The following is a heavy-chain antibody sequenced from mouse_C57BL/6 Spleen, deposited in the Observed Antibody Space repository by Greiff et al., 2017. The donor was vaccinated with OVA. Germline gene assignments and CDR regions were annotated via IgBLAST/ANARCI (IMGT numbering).Heavy chain of an antibody. V-gene: IGHV5-9*01. D-gene: IGHD1-1*01. CDR2: ISGGGGNT. Sequence: EVMLVESGGGLVKPGGSLKLSCAASGFTFSSYTMSWVRQTPEKRLEWVATISGGGGNTYYPDSVKGRFTISRDNAKNTLYLQMSSLRSEDTALYYCARLGYYYGSSYYAMDYWGQGTSVTVSS. CDR1: GFTFSSYT. J-gene: IGHJ4*01. CDR3: ARLGYYYGSSYYAMDY.